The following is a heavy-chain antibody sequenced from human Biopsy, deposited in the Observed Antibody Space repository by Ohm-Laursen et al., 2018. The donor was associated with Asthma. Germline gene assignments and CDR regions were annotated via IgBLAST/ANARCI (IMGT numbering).Heavy chain of an antibody. J-gene: IGHJ2*01. Sequence: PGTLSLTCIVSGDAMSTSGSYWGWIRQSPGKGLEWIGSIYYSGGTYYNPSLESRVTISADTSKNHFSLKVTSVTAADTAVYYCARAVSSSSYWYFDLWGRGDLVTVSS. CDR3: ARAVSSSSYWYFDL. CDR1: GDAMSTSGSY. D-gene: IGHD6-6*01. CDR2: IYYSGGT. V-gene: IGHV4-39*02.